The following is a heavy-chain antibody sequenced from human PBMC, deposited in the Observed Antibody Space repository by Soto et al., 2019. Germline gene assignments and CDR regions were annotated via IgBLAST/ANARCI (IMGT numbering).Heavy chain of an antibody. CDR1: GFSLRDYAVG. Sequence: QITLKESGPTLVKPTQTLTLTCTFSGFSLRDYAVGVGWIRQPPGKALEWLSFIYWNDNEYYSPSLRSRLTISKDASKLQVVLTMTNMDPVDTATYYCAHGSGWLFDYWGQGTLVTVSS. CDR2: IYWNDNE. V-gene: IGHV2-5*01. J-gene: IGHJ4*02. D-gene: IGHD6-19*01. CDR3: AHGSGWLFDY.